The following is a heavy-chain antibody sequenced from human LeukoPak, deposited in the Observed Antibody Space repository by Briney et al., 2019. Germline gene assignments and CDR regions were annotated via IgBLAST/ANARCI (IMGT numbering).Heavy chain of an antibody. CDR1: GFTFTNYA. J-gene: IGHJ5*02. CDR3: ARGSIAAAGIYT. CDR2: ISSSSSYI. V-gene: IGHV3-21*01. D-gene: IGHD6-13*01. Sequence: GGSLRLSCAASGFTFTNYAMSWVRQAPGKGLEWVSSISSSSSYIYYADSVKGRFTISRDNAKNSLYLQMNSLRAEDTAVYYCARGSIAAAGIYTWGQGTLVTVSS.